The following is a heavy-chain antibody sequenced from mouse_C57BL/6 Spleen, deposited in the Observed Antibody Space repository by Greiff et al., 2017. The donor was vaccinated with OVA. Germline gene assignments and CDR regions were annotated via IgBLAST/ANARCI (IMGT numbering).Heavy chain of an antibody. Sequence: QVQLKESGAELVKPGASVKLSCKASGYTFTSYWMHWVKQRPGRGLEWIGRIDPNSGGTKYNEKFKSKATLTVDKPSSTAYMQLSSLTSEDSAVYYCATVYDGYPLAMDYWGQGTSVTVSS. CDR2: IDPNSGGT. J-gene: IGHJ4*01. D-gene: IGHD2-3*01. CDR3: ATVYDGYPLAMDY. V-gene: IGHV1-72*01. CDR1: GYTFTSYW.